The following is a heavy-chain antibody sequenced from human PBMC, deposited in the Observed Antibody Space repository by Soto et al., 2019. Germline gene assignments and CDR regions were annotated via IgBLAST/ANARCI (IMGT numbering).Heavy chain of an antibody. CDR1: GYTFTSYD. CDR3: ARGLVILEWLLDYYYMDV. D-gene: IGHD3-3*01. CDR2: MNPNSGNT. Sequence: ASVKVSCKASGYTFTSYDINWVRQATGQGLEWMGWMNPNSGNTGYAQKFQGRVTMTRNTSISTAYMELSSLRSEDTAVYYCARGLVILEWLLDYYYMDVWGKGTTVTVSS. J-gene: IGHJ6*03. V-gene: IGHV1-8*01.